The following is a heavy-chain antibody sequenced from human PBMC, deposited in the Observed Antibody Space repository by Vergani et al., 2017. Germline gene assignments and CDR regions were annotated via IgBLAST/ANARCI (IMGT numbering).Heavy chain of an antibody. J-gene: IGHJ3*02. CDR3: AKVRRSEVAGTLGAFDI. CDR1: GFTFIMHA. V-gene: IGHV3-23*01. Sequence: EVQLLESGGDLVQPGGSLRLSCAASGFTFIMHAMSWVRQAPGKGLEWVSTLSASDRRTHYADSVKGRFTISRDISKNTLFLHMNSLRPEDTAVYYCAKVRRSEVAGTLGAFDIWGQGTMVTVSS. CDR2: LSASDRRT. D-gene: IGHD6-19*01.